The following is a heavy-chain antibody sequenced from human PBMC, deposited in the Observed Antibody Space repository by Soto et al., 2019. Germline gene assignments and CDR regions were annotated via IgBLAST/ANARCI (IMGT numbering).Heavy chain of an antibody. V-gene: IGHV2-5*02. CDR2: IYWDDDK. D-gene: IGHD4-17*01. CDR3: AHIRLYGPPDY. J-gene: IGHJ4*02. Sequence: QITLKESGPTLVKPTQTLTLTCTFSGFSLSTSGVGVGWIRQPPGKALEWLALIYWDDDKRYSPSLKSRLTITNVTFKNQVVLTMTNMDPVDSATYCCAHIRLYGPPDYWGQGTLVTVSS. CDR1: GFSLSTSGVG.